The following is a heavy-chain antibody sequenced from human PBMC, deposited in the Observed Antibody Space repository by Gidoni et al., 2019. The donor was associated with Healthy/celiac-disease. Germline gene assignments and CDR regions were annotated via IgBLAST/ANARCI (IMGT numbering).Heavy chain of an antibody. CDR2: INPNSGGT. CDR3: ARRTGGLEPADAFDI. J-gene: IGHJ3*02. D-gene: IGHD1-1*01. V-gene: IGHV1-2*02. Sequence: QVQLVQSGAEVKKPGASVKVSCKASGYTFPGYYMHWVRQAPGQGLEWMGWINPNSGGTNYAQKFQGRVTMTRDTSISTAYMELSRLRSDDTAVYYCARRTGGLEPADAFDIWGQGTMVTVSS. CDR1: GYTFPGYY.